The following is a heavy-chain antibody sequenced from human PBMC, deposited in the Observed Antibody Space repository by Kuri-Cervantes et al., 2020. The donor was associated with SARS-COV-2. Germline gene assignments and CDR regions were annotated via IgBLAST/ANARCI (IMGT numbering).Heavy chain of an antibody. D-gene: IGHD5-12*01. CDR3: ARGSREGYEGTFDY. Sequence: SETLSLTCTVSGGSISNGSYYWSWIRQPAGKGLEWIGRIYTSGSTNYNPSLKSRVTISVDTSKNQFSLKLSSVTAADTAVYYCARGSREGYEGTFDYWGQGTLVTVSS. CDR2: IYTSGST. V-gene: IGHV4-61*02. CDR1: GGSISNGSYY. J-gene: IGHJ4*02.